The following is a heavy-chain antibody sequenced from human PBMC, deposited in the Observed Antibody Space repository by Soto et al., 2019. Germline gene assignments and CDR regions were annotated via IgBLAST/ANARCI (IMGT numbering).Heavy chain of an antibody. J-gene: IGHJ4*02. Sequence: LRLSCAASGFTFSSYAMSWVRQAPGKGLEWVSAISGSGGSTYHADSVKGRFTISRDNSKNTLYLQMNSLRAEDTAVYYCAKQLIVVVVAATTRPRNIDYWGQGTLVTVSS. CDR3: AKQLIVVVVAATTRPRNIDY. CDR2: ISGSGGST. D-gene: IGHD2-15*01. V-gene: IGHV3-23*01. CDR1: GFTFSSYA.